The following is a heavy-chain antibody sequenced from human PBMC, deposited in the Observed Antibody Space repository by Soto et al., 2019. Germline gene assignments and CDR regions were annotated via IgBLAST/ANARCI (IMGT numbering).Heavy chain of an antibody. Sequence: PSETLSLTCTVSGGSISSISYYWGWIRQPPGKGLEWIGSIYYSGSTYYNPSLKSRVTISVDTSKNQFSLKLSSVTAADTAVYYCARHGTGYCSSTSCYERVYYYYYMDVWGKGTTVTVSS. J-gene: IGHJ6*03. CDR3: ARHGTGYCSSTSCYERVYYYYYMDV. D-gene: IGHD2-2*01. V-gene: IGHV4-39*01. CDR1: GGSISSISYY. CDR2: IYYSGST.